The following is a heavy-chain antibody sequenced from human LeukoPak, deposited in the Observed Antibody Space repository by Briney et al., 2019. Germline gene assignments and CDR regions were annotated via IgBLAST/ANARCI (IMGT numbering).Heavy chain of an antibody. J-gene: IGHJ4*02. V-gene: IGHV4-59*01. CDR3: ARAETWLRVPYYFDY. Sequence: PSETLSLTCTVSGGFISNYYWTWVRQTPATGLEWIGYINYSGSAHYNPSLKSRVTISLDTSQSQFSLKLRSVTAADTAVYYCARAETWLRVPYYFDYWGQGTLVTVSS. CDR2: INYSGSA. CDR1: GGFISNYY. D-gene: IGHD5-12*01.